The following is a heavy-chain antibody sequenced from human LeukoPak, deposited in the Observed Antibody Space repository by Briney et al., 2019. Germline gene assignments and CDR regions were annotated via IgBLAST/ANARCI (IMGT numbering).Heavy chain of an antibody. V-gene: IGHV3-53*01. J-gene: IGHJ4*02. CDR3: ARARDDYSNYLDY. Sequence: SGGSLSLSFAASGFTVSSNYMSWVRQAPGKGLEWVSVIYSGGSTYYADSVKGRFTISRDNSKNTLYLQMNSLRAEDTAVYYCARARDDYSNYLDYWGQGTLVTVSS. CDR1: GFTVSSNY. D-gene: IGHD4-11*01. CDR2: IYSGGST.